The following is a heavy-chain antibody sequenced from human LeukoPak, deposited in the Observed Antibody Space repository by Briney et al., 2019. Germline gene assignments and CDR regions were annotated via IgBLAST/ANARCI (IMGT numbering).Heavy chain of an antibody. CDR1: GYTLTELS. Sequence: GASVKVSCKVSGYTLTELSMHWVRQAPGKGLEWMGGFDPEDGETIYAQKFQGRVTMTEDTSTDTAYMELSSLRSEDTAVYYCATALVWFGELLSGGDAFDIWGQGTMVTVSS. J-gene: IGHJ3*02. CDR2: FDPEDGET. D-gene: IGHD3-10*01. CDR3: ATALVWFGELLSGGDAFDI. V-gene: IGHV1-24*01.